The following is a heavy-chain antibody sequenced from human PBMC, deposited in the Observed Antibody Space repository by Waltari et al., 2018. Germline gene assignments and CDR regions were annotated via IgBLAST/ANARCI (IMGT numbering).Heavy chain of an antibody. V-gene: IGHV3-48*04. D-gene: IGHD1-26*01. Sequence: EVQLVESGGGLIQPGGSLRLSCAASGFTFSSYSMTWVRQAPGKGLEWVSYISSSSSTIYYADSVKGRFTISRDNAKNSLYLQMNSLRAEDTAVYYCARDLRVVGANYWGQGTLVTVSS. J-gene: IGHJ4*02. CDR2: ISSSSSTI. CDR3: ARDLRVVGANY. CDR1: GFTFSSYS.